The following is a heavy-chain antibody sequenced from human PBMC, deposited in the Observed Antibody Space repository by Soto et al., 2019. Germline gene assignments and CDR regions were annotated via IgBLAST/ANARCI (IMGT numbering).Heavy chain of an antibody. CDR3: ARDKDRLQLGGNYYYILDV. V-gene: IGHV1-69*12. D-gene: IGHD1-1*01. CDR1: GGTFSTSA. Sequence: QVQLVQSGAEVKKTGSSVKVSCKASGGTFSTSAIRWVRQAPGQGLEWVGGIMPVFPTPDYAQNFQGRVTITADESTTTAYLELTSLRADDTAVYYCARDKDRLQLGGNYYYILDVWGQGTAITVSS. J-gene: IGHJ6*02. CDR2: IMPVFPTP.